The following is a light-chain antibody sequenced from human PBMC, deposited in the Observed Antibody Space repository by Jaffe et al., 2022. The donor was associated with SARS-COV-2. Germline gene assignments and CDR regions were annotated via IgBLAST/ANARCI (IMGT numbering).Light chain of an antibody. V-gene: IGKV4-1*01. CDR3: QQYYGTPLT. J-gene: IGKJ4*01. CDR1: QSVSYSSNNKNY. CDR2: WAS. Sequence: DIVMTQSPDSLAASLGERATINCKSSQSVSYSSNNKNYLAWYQQKAGQPPKLLIYWASTRESGVPDRFSGSGSGTDFTLTISSLQAEDVAVYYCQQYYGTPLTFGGGTKVEIK.